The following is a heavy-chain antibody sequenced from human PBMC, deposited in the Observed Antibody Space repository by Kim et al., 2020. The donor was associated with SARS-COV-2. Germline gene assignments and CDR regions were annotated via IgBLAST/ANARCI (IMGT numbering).Heavy chain of an antibody. J-gene: IGHJ4*02. D-gene: IGHD3-22*01. CDR1: GGSISSSSYY. CDR2: IYYSGST. Sequence: SETLSLTCTVSGGSISSSSYYWGWIRQPPGKGLEWIGSIYYSGSTYYNPSLKSRVTISVDTSKNQFSLKLSSVTAADTAVYYCARPGGAKYYYDSSPSYYFDYWGQGTLVTVSS. CDR3: ARPGGAKYYYDSSPSYYFDY. V-gene: IGHV4-39*01.